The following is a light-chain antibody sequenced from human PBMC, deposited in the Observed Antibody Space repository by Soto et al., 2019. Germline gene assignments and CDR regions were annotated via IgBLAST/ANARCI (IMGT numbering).Light chain of an antibody. J-gene: IGKJ2*01. Sequence: DIPMTQSPSTLSASVGDRVTITCRASQSIDNWLAWYQQKPGKAPKLLMYQASNLESGVPSRFSGSGSGTQFTLTISSLQPDDFATYYCQQYNTYSYTFGRGTKLEIK. CDR2: QAS. V-gene: IGKV1-5*03. CDR3: QQYNTYSYT. CDR1: QSIDNW.